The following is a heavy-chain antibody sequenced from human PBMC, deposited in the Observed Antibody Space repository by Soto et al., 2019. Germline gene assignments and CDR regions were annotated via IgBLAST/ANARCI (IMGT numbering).Heavy chain of an antibody. D-gene: IGHD6-6*01. V-gene: IGHV3-23*01. J-gene: IGHJ4*02. CDR3: AKQVRDGTSSPYYFDY. CDR2: ISSAVNT. Sequence: GGSLRLSCARSGFTFSNYAMSWVRQAPGKGLEWVSAISSAVNTYYADSVKGRFTISRDNSKNTLSLQMNSLRAEDTAVYYCAKQVRDGTSSPYYFDYWGQGTLVTVSS. CDR1: GFTFSNYA.